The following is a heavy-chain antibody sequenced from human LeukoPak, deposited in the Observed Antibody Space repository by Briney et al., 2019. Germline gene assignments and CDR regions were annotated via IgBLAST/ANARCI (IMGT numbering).Heavy chain of an antibody. J-gene: IGHJ4*02. CDR2: ISSSSSYI. CDR1: GFTFSSYS. CDR3: ARFISSCYSDDY. D-gene: IGHD2-15*01. V-gene: IGHV3-21*01. Sequence: PGGSLRLSCAASGFTFSSYSMNWVRQAPGKGLEWVSSISSSSSYIYYADSVKGRFTISRDNAKNSLYLQMDSLRAEDSAVYYCARFISSCYSDDYWGQGTLVTVSS.